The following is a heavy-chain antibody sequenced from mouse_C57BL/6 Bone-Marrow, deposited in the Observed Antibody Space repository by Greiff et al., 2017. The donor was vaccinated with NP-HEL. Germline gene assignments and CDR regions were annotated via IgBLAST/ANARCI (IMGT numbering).Heavy chain of an antibody. CDR1: GYAFSSYW. CDR3: ACLLLRLEGYFDV. Sequence: VKLVESGAELVKPGASVKISCKASGYAFSSYWMNWVKQRPGKGLEWIGQIYPGDGDTNYNGKFKGKATLTADKSSSTAYMQLSSLTSEDSAVYFCACLLLRLEGYFDVWGTGTTVTVSS. J-gene: IGHJ1*03. CDR2: IYPGDGDT. D-gene: IGHD1-2*01. V-gene: IGHV1-80*01.